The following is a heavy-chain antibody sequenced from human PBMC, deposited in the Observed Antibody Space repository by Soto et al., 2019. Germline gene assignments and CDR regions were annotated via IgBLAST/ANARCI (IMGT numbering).Heavy chain of an antibody. CDR3: ARDPGSV. J-gene: IGHJ4*02. D-gene: IGHD3-10*01. CDR1: GFTFSSYA. V-gene: IGHV3-30-3*01. CDR2: ISYDGSNK. Sequence: GGSLRLSCAASGFTFSSYAMHWVRQAPGKGLEWVAVISYDGSNKYYADSVKGRFTISRDNSKNTLYLQMNSLRAEDTAVYCCARDPGSVWGQGTLVTVSS.